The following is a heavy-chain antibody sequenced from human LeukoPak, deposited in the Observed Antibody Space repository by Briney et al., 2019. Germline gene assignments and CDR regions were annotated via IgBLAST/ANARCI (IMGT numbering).Heavy chain of an antibody. Sequence: SETLSLTCTVSGGSISSSSYYWGWIRQPPGKGLEWIGSIYYSGSTYYNPSLKSRVTISVDTSKNQFSLKLSSVTAADTAVYYCARDTKSSSDAFDIWGQGTMVIVSS. D-gene: IGHD2-2*01. J-gene: IGHJ3*02. CDR2: IYYSGST. CDR3: ARDTKSSSDAFDI. V-gene: IGHV4-39*07. CDR1: GGSISSSSYY.